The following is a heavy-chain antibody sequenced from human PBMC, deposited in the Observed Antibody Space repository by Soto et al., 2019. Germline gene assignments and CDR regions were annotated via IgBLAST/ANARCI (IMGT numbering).Heavy chain of an antibody. CDR3: AREGGAAPGARREWYLDL. J-gene: IGHJ2*01. CDR1: GYTLTDYY. V-gene: IGHV1-2*02. CDR2: INPHTGDT. Sequence: QVHLVQSGAEVKKPGASVTVSCKTSGYTLTDYYMHWVRQAPGQGLEWMAWINPHTGDTGIAERFQSGVTNTRDTATNTAHMGLTSLTSDDTAIYYCAREGGAAPGARREWYLDLWGRGSLVTVSS. D-gene: IGHD6-25*01.